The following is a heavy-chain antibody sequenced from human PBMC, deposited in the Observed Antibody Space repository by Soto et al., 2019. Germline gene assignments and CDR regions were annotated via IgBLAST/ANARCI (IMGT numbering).Heavy chain of an antibody. CDR2: ISYDGSNK. V-gene: IGHV3-30*18. Sequence: QVQLVESGGGVVQPGRSLRLSCAASGFTFSSYGMHWVRQAPGKGLEWVAVISYDGSNKYYADSLKGRFTISRDNSKNTMYLQMTRLRAEDTAVYYCAKDNKYLAAPNEDYYYYYLDVWGKGTTVTVPS. CDR3: AKDNKYLAAPNEDYYYYYLDV. CDR1: GFTFSSYG. D-gene: IGHD6-13*01. J-gene: IGHJ6*03.